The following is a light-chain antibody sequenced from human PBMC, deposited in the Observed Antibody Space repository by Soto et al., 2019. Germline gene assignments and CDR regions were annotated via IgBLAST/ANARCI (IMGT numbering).Light chain of an antibody. V-gene: IGLV2-14*01. CDR2: EVS. Sequence: QLVLTQPASVSGSPGQSITISCTGSTSDVGAYNYVSWYKHHPGQAPQLMIYEVSNRPSGVSNRFSGYKSGNTASLNISGLQADDEGDYYCSSKTSSSSPVVVGTGTKLTV. CDR3: SSKTSSSSPVV. CDR1: TSDVGAYNY. J-gene: IGLJ1*01.